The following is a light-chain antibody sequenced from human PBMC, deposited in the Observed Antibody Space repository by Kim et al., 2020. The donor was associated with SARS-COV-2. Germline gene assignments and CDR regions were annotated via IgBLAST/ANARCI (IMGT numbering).Light chain of an antibody. J-gene: IGLJ1*01. Sequence: ELTQPPSASETPGQRVTISCSGSNSNIGSRSVNWYQLLPGTAPKLLIYRNNERPSGVPDRFSGSKSGTSASLAISGLQSEDEADYYCAAWDDSLDVYVFGTGTKVTVL. CDR3: AAWDDSLDVYV. V-gene: IGLV1-44*01. CDR1: NSNIGSRS. CDR2: RNN.